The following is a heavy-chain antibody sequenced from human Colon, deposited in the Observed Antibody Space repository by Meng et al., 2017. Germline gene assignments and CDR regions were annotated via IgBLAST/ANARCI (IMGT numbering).Heavy chain of an antibody. D-gene: IGHD1-7*01. J-gene: IGHJ4*02. CDR3: GSDQGRELINH. CDR1: SDSYSSDIW. Sequence: ESRAVLTRPSASQSSSGSVRSDSYSSDIWWRWVRQPRRKELDWIGGINHRGDPNYSPSLKGGVDIYEVKSKIRFYLSLFSVTAADTAVYYCGSDQGRELINHWGQGTLVTVSS. CDR2: INHRGDP. V-gene: IGHV4-4*02.